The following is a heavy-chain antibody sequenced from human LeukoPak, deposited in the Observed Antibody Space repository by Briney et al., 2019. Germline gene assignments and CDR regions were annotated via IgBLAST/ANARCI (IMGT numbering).Heavy chain of an antibody. CDR2: ISRSGSII. J-gene: IGHJ5*02. Sequence: GGSLRLSCAASGFTFSDYFMNWIRQAPGKGLEWVSHISRSGSIIYYAGSVKGRFTISRDNAKNSLYLQMNSLRAEDTAVYYCARGPTGSSNWFDPWGQGTLVTVSS. CDR1: GFTFSDYF. D-gene: IGHD1-1*01. V-gene: IGHV3-11*01. CDR3: ARGPTGSSNWFDP.